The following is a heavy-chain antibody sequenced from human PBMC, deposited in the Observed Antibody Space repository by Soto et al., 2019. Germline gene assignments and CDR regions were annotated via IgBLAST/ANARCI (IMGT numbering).Heavy chain of an antibody. CDR1: GFDISTYG. CDR3: ARSKWELRAFDI. CDR2: IWYDGSNQ. D-gene: IGHD1-26*01. Sequence: GGSLRLSCEASGFDISTYGLHWVRQAPGKGLEWLAFIWYDGSNQHYAASVKGRFTISRDNSKNTLYLQMNSLRAEDTAVYYCARSKWELRAFDIWGQGTMVTVSS. V-gene: IGHV3-30*02. J-gene: IGHJ3*02.